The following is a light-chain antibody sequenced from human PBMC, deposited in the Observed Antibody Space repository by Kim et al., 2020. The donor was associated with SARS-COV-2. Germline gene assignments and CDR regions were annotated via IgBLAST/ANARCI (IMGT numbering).Light chain of an antibody. V-gene: IGKV3-20*01. CDR2: GAS. Sequence: RATLSCMASQSVSSSYLAWYQHKPGQAPRLLIFGASSRATGVPDRFSGSGSGTDFTLTISRLEPEDFAVYYCQQYQQYAGSPSITCGQGTRLEIK. CDR3: QQYQQYAGSPSIT. J-gene: IGKJ5*01. CDR1: QSVSSSY.